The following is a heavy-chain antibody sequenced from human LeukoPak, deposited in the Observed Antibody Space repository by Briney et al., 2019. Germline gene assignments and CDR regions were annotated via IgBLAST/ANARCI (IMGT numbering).Heavy chain of an antibody. D-gene: IGHD2-15*01. CDR1: GFTFSDYY. J-gene: IGHJ3*02. V-gene: IGHV3-11*01. Sequence: PGGSLRLSCTASGFTFSDYYMSWIRQAPGKGLEWVSFISSSGSTIYYADSMKGRFTISRDNAKNSVYLQMNSLRAEDTAVYYCARGFGYCSGGSCPRRVFDIWGKGTVVTVFS. CDR3: ARGFGYCSGGSCPRRVFDI. CDR2: ISSSGSTI.